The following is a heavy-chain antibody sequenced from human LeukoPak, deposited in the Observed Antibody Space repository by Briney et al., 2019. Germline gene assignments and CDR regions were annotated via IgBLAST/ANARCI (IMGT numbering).Heavy chain of an antibody. CDR3: ARGSMGGSGSYYRDYYYGMDV. Sequence: SETLSLTCTVSGGSISTYYWTWIRQPAGKGLEWIGRILNGGSTNYNPSLKSRLTMSVDTSKNQFSLKLSSVTAADTAVYYCARGSMGGSGSYYRDYYYGMDVWGQGTTVTVSS. V-gene: IGHV4-4*07. CDR2: ILNGGST. D-gene: IGHD3-10*01. CDR1: GGSISTYY. J-gene: IGHJ6*02.